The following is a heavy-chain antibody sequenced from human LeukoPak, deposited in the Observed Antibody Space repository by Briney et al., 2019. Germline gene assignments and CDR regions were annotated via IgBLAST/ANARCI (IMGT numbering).Heavy chain of an antibody. J-gene: IGHJ4*02. V-gene: IGHV1-18*01. Sequence: ASVKVSCKASGYTFTSYGISWVRQAPGQGLEWMGWVSTNDGNTVYAQRLQGRATMTTDTSTSVAYMELRSLTSDDTAVYYCTRAPPGMTMMTDYWGQGTLVTVSS. CDR1: GYTFTSYG. CDR3: TRAPPGMTMMTDY. CDR2: VSTNDGNT. D-gene: IGHD3-22*01.